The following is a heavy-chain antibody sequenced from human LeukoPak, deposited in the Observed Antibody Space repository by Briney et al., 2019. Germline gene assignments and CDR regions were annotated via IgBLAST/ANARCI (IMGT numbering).Heavy chain of an antibody. CDR2: IGAYNGNT. CDR3: ARDPPYYDILTGYYAAAAFDI. Sequence: GASVKVSRKASGYTFTSYGISWVRQAPGQGLEWMGWIGAYNGNTNYAQKLQGRVTMTTDTSTSTAYMELRSLRSDDTAVYYCARDPPYYDILTGYYAAAAFDIWGQGTMVTVSS. J-gene: IGHJ3*02. D-gene: IGHD3-9*01. CDR1: GYTFTSYG. V-gene: IGHV1-18*01.